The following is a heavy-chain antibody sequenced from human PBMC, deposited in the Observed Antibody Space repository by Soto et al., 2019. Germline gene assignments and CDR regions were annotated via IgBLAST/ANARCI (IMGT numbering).Heavy chain of an antibody. CDR1: GFTFSSYG. CDR3: ASGTGKSDFDY. J-gene: IGHJ4*02. V-gene: IGHV3-15*01. Sequence: GGSLRLSCAASGFTFSSYGMHWVRQAPGKGLEWVGRIKSKTEAATRDFAAPVRGRFAISRDDSKNTVFLQMNSLKIEDSGVYYCASGTGKSDFDYWGLGILVTVSS. CDR2: IKSKTEAATR. D-gene: IGHD2-2*01.